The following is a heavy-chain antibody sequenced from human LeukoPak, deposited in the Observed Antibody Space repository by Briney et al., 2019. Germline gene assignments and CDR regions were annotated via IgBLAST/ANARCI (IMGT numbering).Heavy chain of an antibody. V-gene: IGHV3-23*01. CDR2: ISGSGGST. J-gene: IGHJ6*02. Sequence: GGSLRLSCAASGFTFSSYAMSWVRQAPGKGVEWVSGISGSGGSTYCGDPVKGRFTISRDNSKNTLYLQMNSLRAEDTAVYYCAKDGPNVYCSSTSCRKPYYYYYGMDVWGQGTTVTVSS. CDR3: AKDGPNVYCSSTSCRKPYYYYYGMDV. CDR1: GFTFSSYA. D-gene: IGHD2-2*01.